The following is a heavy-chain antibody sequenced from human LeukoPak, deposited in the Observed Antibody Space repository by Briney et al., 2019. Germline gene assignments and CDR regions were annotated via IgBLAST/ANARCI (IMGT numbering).Heavy chain of an antibody. V-gene: IGHV4-38-2*02. Sequence: PSETLSLTCTVSGYSISSGYYWGWIRQPPGKGLEWIGSIYHSGSTYYNPSLKSRVTISVDTSKNQFSLKLSSVTAADTAVYYCARRVTTKHDPWGQGTLVTVSS. CDR1: GYSISSGYY. CDR3: ARRVTTKHDP. D-gene: IGHD4-17*01. J-gene: IGHJ5*02. CDR2: IYHSGST.